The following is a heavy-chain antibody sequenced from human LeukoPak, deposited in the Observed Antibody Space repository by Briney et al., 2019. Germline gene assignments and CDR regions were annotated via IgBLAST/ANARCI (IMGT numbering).Heavy chain of an antibody. V-gene: IGHV3-30*03. D-gene: IGHD3-22*01. CDR3: ARARYDSSGYYSIFDY. J-gene: IGHJ4*02. CDR2: ISYDGSNK. CDR1: GFTFSSYG. Sequence: GGSLRLSCAASGFTFSSYGMHWVRQAPGKGLEWVAVISYDGSNKYYADSVKGRFTISRDNSKNSLYLQMNSLRVEDTAVYYCARARYDSSGYYSIFDYWGQGTLVTVSS.